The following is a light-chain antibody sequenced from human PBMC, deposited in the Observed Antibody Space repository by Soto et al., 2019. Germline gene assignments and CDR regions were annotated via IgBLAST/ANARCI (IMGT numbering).Light chain of an antibody. V-gene: IGLV7-46*01. CDR1: TGAVTSGHW. CDR3: CLSHGGVVV. Sequence: QAVVTQGSSLTVSPGGTVTVTCGSSTGAVTSGHWPYWFQQRPGQAPRTLIYDTNIKHSWTPARFSGSLLGGKAALTLSGAQPEDEADYYCCLSHGGVVVFGGGTRLTVL. CDR2: DTN. J-gene: IGLJ2*01.